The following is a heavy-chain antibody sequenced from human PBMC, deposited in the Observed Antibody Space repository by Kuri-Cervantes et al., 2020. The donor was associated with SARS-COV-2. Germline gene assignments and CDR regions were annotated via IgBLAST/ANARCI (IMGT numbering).Heavy chain of an antibody. CDR3: ARPAVAVHLFDY. Sequence: GGSLRLSCAASGFTFSGHWIHWVRQAPGKGLEWVSSISSSSSYIYYADSVKGRFTISRDNAKNSLYLQMNSLRAEDTAVYYCARPAVAVHLFDYWGQGTLVTVSS. CDR1: GFTFSGHW. D-gene: IGHD6-19*01. J-gene: IGHJ4*02. CDR2: ISSSSSYI. V-gene: IGHV3-21*01.